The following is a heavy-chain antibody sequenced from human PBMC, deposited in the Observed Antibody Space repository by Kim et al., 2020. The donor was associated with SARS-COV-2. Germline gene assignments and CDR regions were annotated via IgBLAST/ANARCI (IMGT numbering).Heavy chain of an antibody. V-gene: IGHV3-49*02. J-gene: IGHJ1*01. CDR2: T. CDR3: SIIGRGYFQY. Sequence: TENAASVKGRFTVSRDDSKSTAYLQMNSLKTEDTAIYYCSIIGRGYFQYWGQGTLVTVSS.